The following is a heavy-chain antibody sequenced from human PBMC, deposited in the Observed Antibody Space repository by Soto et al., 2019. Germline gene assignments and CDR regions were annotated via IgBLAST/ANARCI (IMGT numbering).Heavy chain of an antibody. CDR3: ASDSSGNAFDV. Sequence: VESLKISCKGSGYRFTGYWIAWVRQMPGKGLEWMGIIYPGDSDTRYSPSFQGQVTISVDKSINTAYLQWSSLKASDTAMYYCASDSSGNAFDVWGQGTLVTVSS. CDR2: IYPGDSDT. J-gene: IGHJ3*01. V-gene: IGHV5-51*01. CDR1: GYRFTGYW. D-gene: IGHD6-19*01.